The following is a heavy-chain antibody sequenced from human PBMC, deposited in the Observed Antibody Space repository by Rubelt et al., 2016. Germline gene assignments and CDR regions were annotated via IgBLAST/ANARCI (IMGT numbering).Heavy chain of an antibody. V-gene: IGHV1-69*06. CDR1: GGTFSSYA. D-gene: IGHD6-13*01. CDR3: AREKDQQLVEYYYYGMDV. CDR2: IIPIFGTA. Sequence: QVQLVQSGAEVKKPGSSVKVSCKASGGTFSSYAISWVRQAPGQGLEWMGGIIPIFGTANYAQKFQGRVTITADKPTSTAYMELSSLRSEDTAVYYCAREKDQQLVEYYYYGMDVWGQGTTVTVSS. J-gene: IGHJ6*02.